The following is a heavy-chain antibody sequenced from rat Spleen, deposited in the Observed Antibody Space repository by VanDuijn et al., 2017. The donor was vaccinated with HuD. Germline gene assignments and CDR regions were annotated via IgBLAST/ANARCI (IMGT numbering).Heavy chain of an antibody. CDR2: ISFDGDNT. CDR3: TTDPRYYYYNFMNA. D-gene: IGHD1-12*01. V-gene: IGHV5-20*01. J-gene: IGHJ4*01. CDR1: GFTFSDYY. Sequence: EVQLAESGGDLVQPGRSLKLSCTASGFTFSDYYMAWVRQAPTKGLEWVASISFDGDNTYYRDSVKGRVTISRDNAKSSLYLQMDSLRSEDTATYYCTTDPRYYYYNFMNAWGQGASVSVSS.